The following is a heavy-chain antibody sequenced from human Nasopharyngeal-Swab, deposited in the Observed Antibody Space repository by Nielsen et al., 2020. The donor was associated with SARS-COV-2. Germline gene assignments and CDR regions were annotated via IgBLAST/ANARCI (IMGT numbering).Heavy chain of an antibody. V-gene: IGHV5-51*01. CDR2: IYPGDSDT. D-gene: IGHD5-18*01. CDR1: GYSFTSYW. J-gene: IGHJ4*02. CDR3: ARSGYSYGFPDY. Sequence: GGSLRLSCKGSGYSFTSYWIGWVRQMPGKGLEWMGIIYPGDSDTRYSPSFQGQVTISADKSISTVYLQWSSLKASDTATYYCARSGYSYGFPDYWGQGTLVTVSS.